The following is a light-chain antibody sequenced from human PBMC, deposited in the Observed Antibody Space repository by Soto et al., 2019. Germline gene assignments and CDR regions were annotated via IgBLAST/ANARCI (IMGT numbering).Light chain of an antibody. CDR3: MQGIHWPFT. V-gene: IGKV2-30*02. CDR1: QSLVHSDGNAY. J-gene: IGKJ2*01. CDR2: KVS. Sequence: DVVMTQSPLSLPVTLGQPASISCRSSQSLVHSDGNAYLNWFQQRPGQSPRRLIYKVSTRDSGVPDRFSGSGSGTDFTLRFSSVEAEDVGVYYCMQGIHWPFTFGQGTKLEIK.